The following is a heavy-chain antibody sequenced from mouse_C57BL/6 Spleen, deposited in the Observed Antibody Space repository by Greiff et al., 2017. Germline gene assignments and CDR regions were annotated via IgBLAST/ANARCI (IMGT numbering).Heavy chain of an antibody. V-gene: IGHV2-6-2*01. CDR2: IWSDGST. CDR3: ARHSYGSSYWYFDV. Sequence: LVAPSQSLSITCTVSGFSLTSYGVHWVRQPPGKGLEWLVVIWSDGSTTYNSALKSRLSISKDNSKSQVFLKMNSLQTDDTAMYYCARHSYGSSYWYFDVWGTGTTVTVSS. D-gene: IGHD1-1*01. J-gene: IGHJ1*03. CDR1: GFSLTSYG.